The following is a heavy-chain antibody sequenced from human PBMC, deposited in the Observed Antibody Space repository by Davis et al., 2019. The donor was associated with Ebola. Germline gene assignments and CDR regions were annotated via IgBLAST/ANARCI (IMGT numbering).Heavy chain of an antibody. V-gene: IGHV3-21*01. CDR1: GFTFSSYS. D-gene: IGHD3-3*01. CDR2: ISSSSSYI. J-gene: IGHJ6*02. CDR3: ARGASGVVIRWRYYYYGMDV. Sequence: GESLKISCAASGFTFSSYSMNWVRQAPGKGLEWVSSISSSSSYIYYADSVKGRFTISRDNAKNSLYLQMNSLRAEDTAVYYCARGASGVVIRWRYYYYGMDVWGQGTTVTVSS.